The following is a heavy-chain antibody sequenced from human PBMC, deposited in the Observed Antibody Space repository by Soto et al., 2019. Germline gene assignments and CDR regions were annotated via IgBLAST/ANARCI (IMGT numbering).Heavy chain of an antibody. D-gene: IGHD5-12*01. CDR3: ASPAGGFLPSHYYYYGMDV. J-gene: IGHJ6*02. V-gene: IGHV3-30-3*01. CDR2: ISYDGSNK. Sequence: QVQLVESGGGVVQPGRSLRLSCAASGFTFSSYAMHWVRQAPGKGLEWVAVISYDGSNKYYADSVKGRFTISRDNSKNTLYLQLNSLRAEDTDVYYCASPAGGFLPSHYYYYGMDVWGQGTTVTVSS. CDR1: GFTFSSYA.